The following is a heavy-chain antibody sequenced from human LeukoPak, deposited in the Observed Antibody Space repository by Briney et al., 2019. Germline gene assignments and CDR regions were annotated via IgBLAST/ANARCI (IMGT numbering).Heavy chain of an antibody. CDR1: GGSISSSNW. Sequence: HSETLSLTCAVSGGSISSSNWWSWVRQPPGKGLEWIGEIYHSGSTNYNPSLKSRVTISVDKSKNQFSLKLSSVTAADTAVYYCARVGGDNSSLRGWYFDLWGRGALVTVSS. CDR2: IYHSGST. J-gene: IGHJ2*01. D-gene: IGHD6-13*01. CDR3: ARVGGDNSSLRGWYFDL. V-gene: IGHV4-4*02.